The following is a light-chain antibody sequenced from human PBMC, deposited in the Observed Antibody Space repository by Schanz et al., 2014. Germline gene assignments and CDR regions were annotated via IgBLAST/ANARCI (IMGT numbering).Light chain of an antibody. CDR2: EGS. CDR3: CSYAGSSTSWV. J-gene: IGLJ3*02. V-gene: IGLV2-23*01. CDR1: SSDVGSYNL. Sequence: QFALTQPRSVSGSPGQSITISCTGTSSDVGSYNLVSWYQQHPGKAPKLMIYEGSKRPSGVSNRFSGSKSANTASLTISGLQAEDEADYYCCSYAGSSTSWVFGGGTKLTVL.